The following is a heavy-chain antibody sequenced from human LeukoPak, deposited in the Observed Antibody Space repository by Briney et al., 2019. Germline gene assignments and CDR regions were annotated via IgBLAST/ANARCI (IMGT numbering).Heavy chain of an antibody. D-gene: IGHD3-16*01. CDR1: GFTFSSYG. Sequence: AGGSLRLSCAASGFTFSSYGMHWVRQAPGKGLEWVAVIWYDGSNKYYADSVKGRFTISRDNSKNTLYLQMNSLRAEDTAVYHCARERDERGGAFDIWGQGTMVTVSS. V-gene: IGHV3-33*01. CDR3: ARERDERGGAFDI. CDR2: IWYDGSNK. J-gene: IGHJ3*02.